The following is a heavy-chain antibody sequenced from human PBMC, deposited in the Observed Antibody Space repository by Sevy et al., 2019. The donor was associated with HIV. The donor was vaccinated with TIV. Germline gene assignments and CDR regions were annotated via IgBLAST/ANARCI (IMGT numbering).Heavy chain of an antibody. J-gene: IGHJ4*02. CDR2: IKQDGSEK. V-gene: IGHV3-7*01. D-gene: IGHD6-6*01. CDR3: AREGWDSSSSGGFDD. Sequence: GGSLRLSCAASGFTFSSYWMSWVRQAPGKGLEWVANIKQDGSEKYYVDSVKGRFTISRDNAKNSLYLQMNSLRAEDTAVYYCAREGWDSSSSGGFDDWGQGTLVTVSS. CDR1: GFTFSSYW.